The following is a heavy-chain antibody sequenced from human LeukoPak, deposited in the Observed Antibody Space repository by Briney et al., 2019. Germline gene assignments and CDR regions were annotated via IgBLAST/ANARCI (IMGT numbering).Heavy chain of an antibody. Sequence: PSETLSLTCTVSGGSTSSSSYYWAWIRQPPGKGLEWIGSIYYSGSTYNNPSLRSRVTISVDTSKNHFSLKLSSVTAADTAVYYCARHGPVEMATMFYYGMDVWGQGTTVTVSS. D-gene: IGHD5-24*01. J-gene: IGHJ6*02. V-gene: IGHV4-39*01. CDR2: IYYSGST. CDR1: GGSTSSSSYY. CDR3: ARHGPVEMATMFYYGMDV.